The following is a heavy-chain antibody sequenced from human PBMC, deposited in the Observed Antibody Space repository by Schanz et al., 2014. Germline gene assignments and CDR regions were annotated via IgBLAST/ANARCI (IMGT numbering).Heavy chain of an antibody. J-gene: IGHJ4*02. D-gene: IGHD3-10*01. Sequence: VQLVESGGGVVQPGGPLRLSCTASGFTFSDYWMSWVGQAPGRGLEWVTYISNGGVTIYYADSVKGRFTISRDNTKSSMYLQMNSLEAEAAAVYYCARVGGSVFDYWAQGTLVTVAS. CDR2: ISNGGVTI. V-gene: IGHV3-11*01. CDR1: GFTFSDYW. CDR3: ARVGGSVFDY.